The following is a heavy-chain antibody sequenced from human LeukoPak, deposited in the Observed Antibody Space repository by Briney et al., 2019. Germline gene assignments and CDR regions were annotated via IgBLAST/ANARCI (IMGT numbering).Heavy chain of an antibody. V-gene: IGHV1-69*13. CDR1: GGTFSSYA. J-gene: IGHJ4*02. D-gene: IGHD3-3*01. Sequence: ASVKVSCKASGGTFSSYAISWARQAPGQGLGWMGGIIPIFGTANYAQKFQGRVTITADESTSTAYMELSSLRSEDTAVYYCAASWSGYYYFDYWGQGTLVTVSS. CDR3: AASWSGYYYFDY. CDR2: IIPIFGTA.